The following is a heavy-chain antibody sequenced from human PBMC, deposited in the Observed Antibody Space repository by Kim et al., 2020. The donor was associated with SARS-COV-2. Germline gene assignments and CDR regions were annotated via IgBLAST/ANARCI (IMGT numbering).Heavy chain of an antibody. V-gene: IGHV7-4-1*04. CDR2: INTNTGNP. CDR1: GYTFTSYA. CDR3: ARDETTTIFGVVIITQAFDI. D-gene: IGHD3-3*01. J-gene: IGHJ3*02. Sequence: ASVKVSCKASGYTFTSYAMNWVRQAPGQGLEWMGWINTNTGNPTYAQGFTGRFVFSLDTSVSMAYLQISSLKAEDTAVYYCARDETTTIFGVVIITQAFDIWGQGTMVTVSS.